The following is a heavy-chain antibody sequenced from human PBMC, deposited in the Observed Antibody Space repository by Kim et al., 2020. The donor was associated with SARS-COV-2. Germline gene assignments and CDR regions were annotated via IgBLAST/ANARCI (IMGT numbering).Heavy chain of an antibody. D-gene: IGHD1-1*01. CDR1: GYTFIDYY. CDR3: ARVTISIGTWNY. CDR2: INPNSGDT. Sequence: ASVKFSCKASGYTFIDYYLHWVRQAPGQGLEWMGWINPNSGDTNYAQKFQGRVTMTRDPSISTAYMELSRLRSDDTAIYYCARVTISIGTWNYWGQGTLVTVSS. V-gene: IGHV1-2*02. J-gene: IGHJ4*02.